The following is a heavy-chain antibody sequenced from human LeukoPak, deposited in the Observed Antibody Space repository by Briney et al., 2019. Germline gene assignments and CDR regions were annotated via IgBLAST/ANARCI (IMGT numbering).Heavy chain of an antibody. CDR1: GFTFGGFA. J-gene: IGHJ6*03. CDR2: ISGSGDNT. CDR3: AKMEGHPHQKYYIDV. V-gene: IGHV3-23*01. Sequence: PGGSLRLSCAASGFTFGGFAMSWVRRTPGKGLEWVSGISGSGDNTLYAASVKGRFTISRDNSKNTLYLEMNSLRAEDTAIYYCAKMEGHPHQKYYIDVLGEGTTVTVSS. D-gene: IGHD3-3*01.